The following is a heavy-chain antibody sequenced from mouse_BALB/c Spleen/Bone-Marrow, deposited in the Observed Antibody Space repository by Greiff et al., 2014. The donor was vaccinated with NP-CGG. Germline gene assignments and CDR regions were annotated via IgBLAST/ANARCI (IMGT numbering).Heavy chain of an antibody. J-gene: IGHJ3*01. D-gene: IGHD1-1*01. CDR2: IDPANGNT. CDR1: VFNTKDTY. Sequence: EVQLQQSGAELVEPGASVKLSCTASVFNTKDTYMHWVKQRPEQGLEWIGRIDPANGNTKYDPKFQGKATITADTSSNTAYLQLSSLTSEGTAVYYCANYYYGSSLFAYWGQGTLVTVSA. V-gene: IGHV14-3*02. CDR3: ANYYYGSSLFAY.